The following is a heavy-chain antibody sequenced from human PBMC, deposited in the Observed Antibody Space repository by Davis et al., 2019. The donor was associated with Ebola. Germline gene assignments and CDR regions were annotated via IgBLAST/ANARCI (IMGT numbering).Heavy chain of an antibody. V-gene: IGHV1-3*01. J-gene: IGHJ6*02. CDR3: AREYGTYYYYGMDV. D-gene: IGHD2-8*01. Sequence: ASVQVSCKASGYTFTSYATHWVRQAPGQRLEWMGWINAGNGNTKYSQKFQGRVTITRDTSASTAYMELSSLRSEDTAVYYCAREYGTYYYYGMDVWGQGTTVTVSS. CDR1: GYTFTSYA. CDR2: INAGNGNT.